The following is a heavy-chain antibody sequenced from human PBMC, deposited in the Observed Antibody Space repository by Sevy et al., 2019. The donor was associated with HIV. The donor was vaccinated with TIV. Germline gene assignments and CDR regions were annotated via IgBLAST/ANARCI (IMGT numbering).Heavy chain of an antibody. CDR1: GFTFDMYW. Sequence: GGSLRLSCDASGFTFDMYWMQWVRQAPGKGLEWVANIRQDGNEIYYAASVRGRFNISRDNAKGSLYLQMNNLRVEDTATYYCARRYFDLWGQGTLVTVSS. V-gene: IGHV3-7*03. CDR3: ARRYFDL. CDR2: IRQDGNEI. J-gene: IGHJ4*02.